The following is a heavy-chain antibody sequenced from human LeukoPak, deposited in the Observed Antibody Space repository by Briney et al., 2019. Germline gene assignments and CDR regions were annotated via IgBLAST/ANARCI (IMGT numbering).Heavy chain of an antibody. Sequence: SETLSLTCTVSGGSLSSYYWSWIRPPPGKGLEWIGYIYYSGSTNYNPSLKSRVTISVDTSKNQFSLKLSSVTAADTAVYYCARRSYYDFWSGQLNWFDPWGQGTLVTVSS. V-gene: IGHV4-59*01. CDR3: ARRSYYDFWSGQLNWFDP. CDR2: IYYSGST. J-gene: IGHJ5*02. CDR1: GGSLSSYY. D-gene: IGHD3-3*01.